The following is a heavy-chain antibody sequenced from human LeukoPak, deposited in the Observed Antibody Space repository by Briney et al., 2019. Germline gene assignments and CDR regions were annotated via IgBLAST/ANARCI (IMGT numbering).Heavy chain of an antibody. V-gene: IGHV4-34*01. CDR1: GGSFSGYY. J-gene: IGHJ4*02. D-gene: IGHD3-3*01. CDR3: ARGRGRFLEWLPEPHYFDY. Sequence: SETLSLTCAVYGGSFSGYYWSWIRQPPGKGLEWIGEINHSGSTNYNPSLKSRVTISVDTSKNQFSLKLSSVTAADTAVYYCARGRGRFLEWLPEPHYFDYWGQGTLVTVSS. CDR2: INHSGST.